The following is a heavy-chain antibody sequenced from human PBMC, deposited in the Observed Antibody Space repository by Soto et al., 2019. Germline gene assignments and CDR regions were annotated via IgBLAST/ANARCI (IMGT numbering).Heavy chain of an antibody. CDR1: GGSISSYY. Sequence: SETLSLTCTVSGGSISSYYWSWIRQPPGKGLEWIGYIYYSGSTNYNPSLKSRVTISVDTSKNQFSLKLSSVTAADTAVYYCAREAYYYDSSGYYGYYYYGMDVWGQGTTVTVSS. CDR3: AREAYYYDSSGYYGYYYYGMDV. J-gene: IGHJ6*02. V-gene: IGHV4-59*01. CDR2: IYYSGST. D-gene: IGHD3-22*01.